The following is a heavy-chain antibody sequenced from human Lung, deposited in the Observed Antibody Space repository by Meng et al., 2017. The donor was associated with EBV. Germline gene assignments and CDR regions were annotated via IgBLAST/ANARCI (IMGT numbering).Heavy chain of an antibody. CDR3: TRDPGFCGGDCYRDF. D-gene: IGHD2-21*01. Sequence: EVQLGESGVGLGKPGGSLRLSCTASGFAFSSYSMNWVRQAPGKGLEWVSLISSTSIYTYYADSVKGRFTVSRDNANNSLYLQMDSLRAEDTAVYYCTRDPGFCGGDCYRDFWGQGTLVTVSS. CDR1: GFAFSSYS. CDR2: ISSTSIYT. J-gene: IGHJ4*02. V-gene: IGHV3-21*02.